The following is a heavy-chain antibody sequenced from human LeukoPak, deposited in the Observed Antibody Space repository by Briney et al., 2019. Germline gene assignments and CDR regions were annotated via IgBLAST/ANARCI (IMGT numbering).Heavy chain of an antibody. V-gene: IGHV3-48*04. CDR3: ARDEGYGDPTGNWFDP. CDR1: GFTFSSYS. Sequence: GGSLRLSCAASGFTFSSYSMNWVRQAPGKGLEWVSYISSSGSTIYYADSVKGRFTISRDNAKNSLYLQMNSLRAEDTAVYYCARDEGYGDPTGNWFDPWGQGTLVTVSS. CDR2: ISSSGSTI. J-gene: IGHJ5*02. D-gene: IGHD4-17*01.